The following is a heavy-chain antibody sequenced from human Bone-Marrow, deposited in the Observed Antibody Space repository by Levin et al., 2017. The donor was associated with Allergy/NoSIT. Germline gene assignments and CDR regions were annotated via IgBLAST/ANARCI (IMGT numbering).Heavy chain of an antibody. CDR2: SERRGRS. J-gene: IGHJ6*02. Sequence: PAETLSLTCTVSGGSISSYYWSWIRQPAGKGLEWSGRSERRGRSNDNPSPKSRVTMSVDTSKNQFSLKLSSVTAADTAVYYWARVFTGSIAVASTYYYGMDVWGQGTTVTVSS. CDR1: GGSISSYY. V-gene: IGHV4-4*07. CDR3: ARVFTGSIAVASTYYYGMDV. D-gene: IGHD6-19*01.